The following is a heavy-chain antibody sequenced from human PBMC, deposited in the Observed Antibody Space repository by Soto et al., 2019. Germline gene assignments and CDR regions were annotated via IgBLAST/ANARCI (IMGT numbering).Heavy chain of an antibody. V-gene: IGHV1-69*13. CDR1: GGTFSSYA. D-gene: IGHD2-2*01. J-gene: IGHJ6*02. Sequence: GASVKVSCKASGGTFSSYAISWVRQAPGQGLEWMGGIIPIFGTANYAQKFQGRVTITADESTSTAYMELSSLRSEDTAVYYCATRWDIVVVPAAMARYYYYYGMDVWGQGTTVTGLL. CDR2: IIPIFGTA. CDR3: ATRWDIVVVPAAMARYYYYYGMDV.